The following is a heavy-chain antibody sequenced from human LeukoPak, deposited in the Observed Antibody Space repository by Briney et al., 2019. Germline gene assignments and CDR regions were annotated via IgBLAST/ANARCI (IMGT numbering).Heavy chain of an antibody. J-gene: IGHJ4*02. CDR2: IYYSGST. CDR3: AREGYFDY. CDR1: GGSISSSSYY. V-gene: IGHV4-39*07. Sequence: PSETLSRTCTVSGGSISSSSYYWGWIRQPPGKGLEWIGSIYYSGSTYYNPSLKSRVTISVDTSKNLFSLKLSSVTAADTAVYYSAREGYFDYWGQGTLVAVSS.